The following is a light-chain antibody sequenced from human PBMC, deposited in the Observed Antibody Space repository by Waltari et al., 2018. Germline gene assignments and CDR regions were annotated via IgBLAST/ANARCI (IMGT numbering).Light chain of an antibody. Sequence: DIVLTQSPGTLSLPPGERGTLSSRASQSVSRFFAWYQQKPGQDPRLLIYGASTRATGIPDRFSGSGSGTDFSLTISRLEPEDFAVYYCQKYDRLPATFGQGTKVEIK. CDR3: QKYDRLPAT. CDR2: GAS. J-gene: IGKJ1*01. V-gene: IGKV3-20*01. CDR1: QSVSRF.